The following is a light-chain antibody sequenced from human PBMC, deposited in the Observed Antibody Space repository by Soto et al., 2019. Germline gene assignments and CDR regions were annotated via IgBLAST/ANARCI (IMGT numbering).Light chain of an antibody. V-gene: IGKV3-20*01. J-gene: IGKJ2*01. Sequence: EIVLTQSPGTLSLSPGERATLACSASESVTSTHLAWYQQKGGQAPRLLIFAISTRASGIHDRFSGSGSVTDFTLTISRLEPDDFGVYYCQRYGTSRGTFGQLTKLEIK. CDR1: ESVTSTH. CDR3: QRYGTSRGT. CDR2: AIS.